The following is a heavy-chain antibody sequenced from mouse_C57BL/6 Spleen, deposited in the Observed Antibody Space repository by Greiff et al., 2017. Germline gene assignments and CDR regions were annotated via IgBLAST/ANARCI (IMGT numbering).Heavy chain of an antibody. CDR2: ISTSGSST. CDR3: ARGGGSSFCDDY. CDR1: GFTFSDYG. J-gene: IGHJ2*01. Sequence: EVQLQQSGGGLVKPGGSLKLSCAASGFTFSDYGMHWVRQGPEKGLEWVAYISTSGSSTYYADTVKGRSTFSRDNSNNTPYLQITSLSSEDTAMYDWARGGGSSFCDDYWGQGTTLTVSS. D-gene: IGHD1-1*01. V-gene: IGHV5-17*01.